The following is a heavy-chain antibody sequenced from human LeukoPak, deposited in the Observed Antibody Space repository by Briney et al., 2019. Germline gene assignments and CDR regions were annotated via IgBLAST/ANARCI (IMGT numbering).Heavy chain of an antibody. CDR2: ISWNSGSI. D-gene: IGHD3-22*01. CDR3: AKDIAAGVTTLDY. CDR1: GFTFSSYA. V-gene: IGHV3-9*01. J-gene: IGHJ4*02. Sequence: PGGSLRLSCAASGFTFSSYAMHWVRQAPGKGLEWVSGISWNSGSIGYADSVKGRFTISRDNAKNSLYLQMNSLRAEDTALYYCAKDIAAGVTTLDYWGQGTLVAVSS.